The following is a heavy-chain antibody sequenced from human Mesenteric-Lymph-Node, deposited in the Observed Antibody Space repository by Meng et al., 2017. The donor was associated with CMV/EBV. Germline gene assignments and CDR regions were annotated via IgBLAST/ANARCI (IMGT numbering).Heavy chain of an antibody. Sequence: QVQLVQSGAEVKKPGSSVKVSCKASGGTFSSYTIRWVRQAPGQGLEWMGRFIPFLGIENYAQKFQGRVTITADKSTSTAYMELSSLGSEDPAVYYGAGGIAAAGRRWFDPWGQGTLVTVSS. J-gene: IGHJ5*02. CDR3: AGGIAAAGRRWFDP. V-gene: IGHV1-69*02. CDR2: FIPFLGIE. D-gene: IGHD6-13*01. CDR1: GGTFSSYT.